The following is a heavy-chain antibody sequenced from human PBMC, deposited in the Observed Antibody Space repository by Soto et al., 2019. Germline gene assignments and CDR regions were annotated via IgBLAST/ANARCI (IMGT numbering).Heavy chain of an antibody. V-gene: IGHV3-74*01. CDR3: ARVRMAGDFDI. CDR2: INSDGSST. D-gene: IGHD6-19*01. CDR1: GFTSSSNY. J-gene: IGHJ3*02. Sequence: AGGSLRLSCAASGFTSSSNYMSWVRQAPGKGLVWVSRINSDGSSTTYADSVKGRFTISRDSAKNTLYLQMNSLRAEDTAVYYCARVRMAGDFDIWGQGTMVTVS.